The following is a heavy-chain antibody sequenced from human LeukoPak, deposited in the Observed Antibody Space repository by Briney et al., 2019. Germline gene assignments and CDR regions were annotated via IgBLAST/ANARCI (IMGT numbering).Heavy chain of an antibody. CDR1: GFTLSDYY. J-gene: IGHJ5*02. Sequence: GGSLRLSCAASGFTLSDYYMSWIRQAPGKGPEWVSYIGSSGSHTNYADSVKGRFTISRDNARNSLYLQMNSLRAEDTAVYYCAKSYYGSGGYAYFDPWGQGTLVTVSS. CDR3: AKSYYGSGGYAYFDP. CDR2: IGSSGSHT. D-gene: IGHD3-10*01. V-gene: IGHV3-11*03.